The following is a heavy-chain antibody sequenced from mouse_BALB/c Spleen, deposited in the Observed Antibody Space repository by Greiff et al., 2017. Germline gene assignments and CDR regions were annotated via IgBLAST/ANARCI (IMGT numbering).Heavy chain of an antibody. D-gene: IGHD1-2*01. CDR2: IWSGGST. Sequence: VQVVESGPGLVQPSQSLSITCTVSGFSLTSYGVHWVRQSPGKGLEWLGVIWSGGSTDYNAAFISRLSISKDNSKSQVFFKMNSLQANDTAIYYCASPSSLLRLHYYAMDYWGQGTSVTVSS. V-gene: IGHV2-2*02. J-gene: IGHJ4*01. CDR3: ASPSSLLRLHYYAMDY. CDR1: GFSLTSYG.